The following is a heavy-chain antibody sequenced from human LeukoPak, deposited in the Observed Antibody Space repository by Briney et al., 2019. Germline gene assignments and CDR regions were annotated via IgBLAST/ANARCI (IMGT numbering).Heavy chain of an antibody. CDR3: ARLPTAAASVTKPDY. Sequence: SETLSLTCTVSGGSISSSSYYWGWIRQPPGKGLEWIGSMYYSGNTFYKSSLKSRVTISVDTSKNQISLKLSSVTAADTAVYYCARLPTAAASVTKPDYWGQGTLVTVSS. V-gene: IGHV4-39*01. CDR1: GGSISSSSYY. D-gene: IGHD6-13*01. CDR2: MYYSGNT. J-gene: IGHJ4*02.